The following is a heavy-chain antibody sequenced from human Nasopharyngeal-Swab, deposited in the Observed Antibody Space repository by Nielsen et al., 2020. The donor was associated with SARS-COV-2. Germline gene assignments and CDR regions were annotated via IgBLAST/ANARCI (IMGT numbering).Heavy chain of an antibody. CDR1: GLSSTNYW. Sequence: ETLSLTCAASGLSSTNYWTSWVRQAPGKGLEWVASINQDGSEKYFVDSVKGRFTISRDNAKNSVHLEMNNLRAEDTAVYYCARDSGWFDPWGQGTLVTVSS. CDR3: ARDSGWFDP. D-gene: IGHD7-27*01. CDR2: INQDGSEK. V-gene: IGHV3-7*01. J-gene: IGHJ5*02.